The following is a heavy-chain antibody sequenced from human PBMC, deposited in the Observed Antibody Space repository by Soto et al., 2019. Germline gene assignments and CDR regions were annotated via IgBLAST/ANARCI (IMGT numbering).Heavy chain of an antibody. Sequence: SETLSLTCTVSGGSISSGGYYWSWIRQHPGKGLEWIGYIYYSGSTYYNPSLKSRVTISVDTSKNQFSLKLSSVTAVDTAVYYCARDRYYYDSSGYQYYFDYWGQGTLVTVSS. CDR2: IYYSGST. V-gene: IGHV4-31*03. D-gene: IGHD3-22*01. J-gene: IGHJ4*02. CDR1: GGSISSGGYY. CDR3: ARDRYYYDSSGYQYYFDY.